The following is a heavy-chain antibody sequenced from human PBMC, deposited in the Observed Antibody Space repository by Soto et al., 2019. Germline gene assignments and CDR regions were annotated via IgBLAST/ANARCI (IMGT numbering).Heavy chain of an antibody. CDR3: ARAESFDDFWSGFDY. J-gene: IGHJ4*02. CDR2: IYYSGST. V-gene: IGHV4-59*01. D-gene: IGHD3-3*01. CDR1: GFSISSYY. Sequence: SETLSLTCTVSGFSISSYYWSWIRQPPGKGLEWIGYIYYSGSTNYNPSLKSRVTISVDTSKNQFSLKLSSVTAADTAVYYCARAESFDDFWSGFDYWGQGTLVTVSS.